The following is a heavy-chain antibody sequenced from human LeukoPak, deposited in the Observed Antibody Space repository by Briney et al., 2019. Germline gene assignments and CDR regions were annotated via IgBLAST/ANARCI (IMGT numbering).Heavy chain of an antibody. CDR2: IYYSGST. D-gene: IGHD3-16*02. CDR3: ARRPHYDYVWGSYRYGSYNWFDP. CDR1: GGSISSYY. Sequence: SETLSLTCTVSGGSISSYYWSWIRQPPGKGLEWIGYIYYSGSTNYNPSLKSRVTISVDTSKNQFSLQLSSVTAADTAVYYCARRPHYDYVWGSYRYGSYNWFDPWGQGTLVTVSS. V-gene: IGHV4-59*01. J-gene: IGHJ5*02.